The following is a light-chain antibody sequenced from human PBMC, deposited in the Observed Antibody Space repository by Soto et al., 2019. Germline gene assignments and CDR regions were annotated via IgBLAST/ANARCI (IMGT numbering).Light chain of an antibody. V-gene: IGKV2-28*01. CDR2: WGS. Sequence: DVVMTQSPLSLPVTPGESASISCRSSQSLLYRNGYTYLDWYLQKPGQSPQLLIYWGSYRASGVPDRFSGSGSGTDFTLKINRVEAEDVGVYYCMQGLETFYTFGQGTKLEIK. CDR1: QSLLYRNGYTY. CDR3: MQGLETFYT. J-gene: IGKJ2*01.